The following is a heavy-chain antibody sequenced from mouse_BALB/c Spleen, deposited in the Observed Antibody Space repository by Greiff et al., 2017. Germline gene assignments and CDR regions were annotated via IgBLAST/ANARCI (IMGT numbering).Heavy chain of an antibody. V-gene: IGHV1S29*02. CDR2: IYPYNGGT. J-gene: IGHJ3*01. CDR1: GYTFTDYY. Sequence: EVQLQQSGPELVKPGASVKISCKASGYTFTDYYMHWVKQSHGKSLEWIGYIYPYNGGTGYNQKFKSKATLTVDNSSSTAYMELRSLTSEDSAVYYCAGVYGNYPFAYWGQGTLVTVSA. D-gene: IGHD2-1*01. CDR3: AGVYGNYPFAY.